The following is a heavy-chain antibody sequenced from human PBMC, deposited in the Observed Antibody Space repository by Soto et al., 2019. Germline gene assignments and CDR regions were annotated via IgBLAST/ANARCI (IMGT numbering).Heavy chain of an antibody. V-gene: IGHV4-59*08. CDR1: GGSITSYY. Sequence: QVQLQESGPGLLKSSETLSLTCTVSGGSITSYYWSWIRQPPGKRLEWIGYVYYKGSTNYNPSLRSRVTISADTSKNQFFLNLSSVTAADTAVYYCARQITTVNWFDPWGQGALVTVSS. D-gene: IGHD4-17*01. CDR3: ARQITTVNWFDP. J-gene: IGHJ5*02. CDR2: VYYKGST.